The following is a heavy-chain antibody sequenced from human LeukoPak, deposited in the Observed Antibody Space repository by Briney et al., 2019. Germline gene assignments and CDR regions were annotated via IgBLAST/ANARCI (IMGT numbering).Heavy chain of an antibody. Sequence: GGSLRLSCAASGFTLSKFDMYWVRQAPGKGLECVSVISRSGSGDNTYYADSVKGRFTISRDNSKNTLYLQMNSLRAEDTAVYYCAKDPPATAGPYYFDYWGQGTLVTVSS. CDR2: ISRSGSGDNT. V-gene: IGHV3-23*01. J-gene: IGHJ4*02. D-gene: IGHD2-2*01. CDR1: GFTLSKFD. CDR3: AKDPPATAGPYYFDY.